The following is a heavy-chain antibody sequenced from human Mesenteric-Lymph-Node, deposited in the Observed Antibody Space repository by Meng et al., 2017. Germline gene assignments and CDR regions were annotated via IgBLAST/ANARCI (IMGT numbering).Heavy chain of an antibody. Sequence: GESLKISCAASGFTFSSYDMHWVRQATGKGLEWVSAIGTAGDTYYPGSVKGRFTISRDNSKNTLYLQMNSLRAEDTAVYYCAREKGKYCGGDCYYYYGMDVWGQGTTVTVSS. V-gene: IGHV3-13*01. CDR3: AREKGKYCGGDCYYYYGMDV. D-gene: IGHD2-21*02. CDR1: GFTFSSYD. CDR2: IGTAGDT. J-gene: IGHJ6*02.